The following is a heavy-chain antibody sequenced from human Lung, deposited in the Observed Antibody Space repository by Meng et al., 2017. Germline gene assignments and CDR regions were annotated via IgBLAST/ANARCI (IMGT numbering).Heavy chain of an antibody. D-gene: IGHD6-19*01. CDR2: IYHGGDT. Sequence: QVRLKKSGQGLVKPSGTLSLTCVVSGGSISSIDWWSWVRQPPGKGLEWIGEIYHGGDTNYNPSLKSRVTIAIDRSKNQFSLKLSSVTAADTAVYYCASWIYSCGWQWGQGTLVTVSS. CDR3: ASWIYSCGWQ. V-gene: IGHV4/OR15-8*02. CDR1: GGSISSIDW. J-gene: IGHJ4*02.